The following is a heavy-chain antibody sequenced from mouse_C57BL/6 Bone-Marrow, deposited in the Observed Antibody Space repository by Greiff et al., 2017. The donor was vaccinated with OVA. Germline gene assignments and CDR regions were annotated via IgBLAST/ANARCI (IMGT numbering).Heavy chain of an antibody. CDR3: ARDEERAMDY. CDR1: GFTFSDFY. J-gene: IGHJ4*01. CDR2: SRNKANDYTT. Sequence: EVQLVESGGGLVQSGRSLRLSCATSGFTFSDFYMEWVRQAPGKGLEWIAASRNKANDYTTEYSASVKGRFIVSRDTSQSILYLQMNALRAEDTAIYYCARDEERAMDYWGQGTSVTVSS. V-gene: IGHV7-1*01.